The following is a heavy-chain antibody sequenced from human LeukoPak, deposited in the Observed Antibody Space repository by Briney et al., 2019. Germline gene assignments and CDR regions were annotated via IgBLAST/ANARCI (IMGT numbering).Heavy chain of an antibody. CDR2: INPDDKSA. CDR3: ARGYTSDAFDI. D-gene: IGHD5-18*01. Sequence: GGSLRLSCAASGFTFSKYWLHWLRQAPGKGLVWVSRINPDDKSASYADSVKGRFTIARDDARKTLYLQMNSQRAEDTAVYYCARGYTSDAFDIWGQGTLVTVSS. J-gene: IGHJ3*02. V-gene: IGHV3-74*01. CDR1: GFTFSKYW.